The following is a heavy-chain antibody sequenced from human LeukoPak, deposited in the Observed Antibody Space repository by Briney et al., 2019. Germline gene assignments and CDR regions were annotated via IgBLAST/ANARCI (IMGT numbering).Heavy chain of an antibody. D-gene: IGHD2-2*01. CDR2: ISYDGSNK. CDR3: ARDGGGYQLPLGWFDP. J-gene: IGHJ5*02. Sequence: GRSLRLSCAASGFTFGAYCMHWVRQAPGKGLEWVAVISYDGSNKYYADSVKGRFTISRDNSKNTLYLQMNSLRAEDTAVYYCARDGGGYQLPLGWFDPWGQGTLVTVSS. CDR1: GFTFGAYC. V-gene: IGHV3-30*05.